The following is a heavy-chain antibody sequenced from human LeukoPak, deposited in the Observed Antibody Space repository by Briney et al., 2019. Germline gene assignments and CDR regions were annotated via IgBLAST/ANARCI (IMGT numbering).Heavy chain of an antibody. CDR2: IYYSGST. J-gene: IGHJ4*02. D-gene: IGHD6-13*01. Sequence: WVRQPRGKGLEWIGSIYYSGSTYYNPSLKSRVTISVDTSKNQFSLKLSSVTAADTAVYYCAREDASSSWYRGIYYFDYWGQGTLVTVSS. CDR3: AREDASSSWYRGIYYFDY. V-gene: IGHV4-39*02.